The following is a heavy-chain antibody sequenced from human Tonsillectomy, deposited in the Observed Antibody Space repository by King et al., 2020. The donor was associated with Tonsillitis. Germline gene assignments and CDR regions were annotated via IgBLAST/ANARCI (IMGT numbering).Heavy chain of an antibody. Sequence: QLVQSGAEVKKHGESLKISCKGSGYSFTSYWIGWVRQMPGRGLEWMGIIYTCDSYTRYSPFFHGQVTISADKSISTAYLQWSSLKASDTDMYYCARRYYGDYGYWGQGTLVTVSS. J-gene: IGHJ4*02. CDR1: GYSFTSYW. CDR2: IYTCDSYT. D-gene: IGHD4-17*01. CDR3: ARRYYGDYGY. V-gene: IGHV5-51*01.